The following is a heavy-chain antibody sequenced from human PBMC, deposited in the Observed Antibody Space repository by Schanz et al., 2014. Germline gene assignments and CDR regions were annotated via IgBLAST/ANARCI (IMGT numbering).Heavy chain of an antibody. Sequence: EVQLVESGGGLVQPGGSLRLSCAASEFTFSTDAMSWVRQAPGKGLEWVSNIPWNGAAIGYAGSVRGRFTISRDNSKNSLYLQMNSLRAEDTAVYYCARIGGSVFDYWAQGTLVTVSS. CDR2: IPWNGAAI. D-gene: IGHD3-10*01. CDR3: ARIGGSVFDY. V-gene: IGHV3-23*04. CDR1: EFTFSTDA. J-gene: IGHJ4*02.